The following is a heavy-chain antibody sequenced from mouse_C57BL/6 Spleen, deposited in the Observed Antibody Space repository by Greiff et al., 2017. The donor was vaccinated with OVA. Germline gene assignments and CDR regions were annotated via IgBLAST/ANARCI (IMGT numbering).Heavy chain of an antibody. V-gene: IGHV5-12*01. D-gene: IGHD2-3*01. Sequence: DVHLVESGGGLVQPGGSLKLSCAASGFTFSDYYMYWVRQTPEKRLEWVAYISNGGGSTYYPDTVKGRFTISSDNAKNTLYLQMSRLKSEDTAMYYFARHGGYYWHYAMDYWGQGTSVTVSS. CDR2: ISNGGGST. CDR1: GFTFSDYY. CDR3: ARHGGYYWHYAMDY. J-gene: IGHJ4*01.